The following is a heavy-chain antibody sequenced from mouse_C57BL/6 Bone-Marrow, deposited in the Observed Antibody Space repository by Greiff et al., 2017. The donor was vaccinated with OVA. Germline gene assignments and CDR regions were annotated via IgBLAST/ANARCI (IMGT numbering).Heavy chain of an antibody. J-gene: IGHJ3*01. V-gene: IGHV2-9-1*01. Sequence: QVTLKVSGPGLVAPSQSLSITCTVSGFSLTSYAISWVRQPPGKGLEWLGVIWTGGGTNYNSALKSRLSISKDNSKSQVFLKMNSLQTDDTARYYCARKNFRHDYGAWFAYWGQGTLVTVSA. CDR1: GFSLTSYA. D-gene: IGHD2-4*01. CDR2: IWTGGGT. CDR3: ARKNFRHDYGAWFAY.